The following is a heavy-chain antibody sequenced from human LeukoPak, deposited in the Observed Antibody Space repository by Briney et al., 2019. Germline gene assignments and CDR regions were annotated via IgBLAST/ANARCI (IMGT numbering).Heavy chain of an antibody. V-gene: IGHV4-39*07. CDR2: IYYTGNT. D-gene: IGHD3-10*01. J-gene: IGHJ3*02. Sequence: SETLSLTCSVSGDSIIGYYWGWIRQPPGKGLEWIGDIYYTGNTYYNSSLKSRVTISLDTSKNQFSLKVISMTAADTAAYYCTKSDGYGLIRICGRGTMVTVSS. CDR1: GDSIIGYY. CDR3: TKSDGYGLIRI.